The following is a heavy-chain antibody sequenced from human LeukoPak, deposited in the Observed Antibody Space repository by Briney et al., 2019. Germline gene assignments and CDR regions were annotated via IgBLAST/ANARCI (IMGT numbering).Heavy chain of an antibody. CDR2: IYYSGST. V-gene: IGHV4-59*01. J-gene: IGHJ4*02. CDR3: ARDRTYDY. CDR1: GGSIRSYY. Sequence: SETLSLTCTVSGGSIRSYYWSWIRQPPGKGLEWIGYIYYSGSTNYNPSLKSRVTISVDTSKNQFSLKLSSVTAADTAVYYCARDRTYDYWGQGTLVTVSS.